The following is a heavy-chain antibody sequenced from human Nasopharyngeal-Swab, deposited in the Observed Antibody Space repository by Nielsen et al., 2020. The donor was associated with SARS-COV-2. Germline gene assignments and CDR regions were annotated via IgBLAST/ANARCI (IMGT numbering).Heavy chain of an antibody. V-gene: IGHV1-3*01. CDR1: GYTFTSYV. D-gene: IGHD5-18*01. J-gene: IGHJ4*02. Sequence: ASVKVSCKASGYTFTSYVIHWVRQAPGQRLEWMGWINAGNGNTKYSQKFQDRVTITRDTSASIAYMELSSLRFEDTAVYYCAGEVGYSFGSLNYWGQGTLVPVSS. CDR3: AGEVGYSFGSLNY. CDR2: INAGNGNT.